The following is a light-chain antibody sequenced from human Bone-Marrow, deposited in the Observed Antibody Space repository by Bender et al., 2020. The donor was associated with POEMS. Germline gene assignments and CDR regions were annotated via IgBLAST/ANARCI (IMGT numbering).Light chain of an antibody. CDR1: SSDVGGYNY. J-gene: IGLJ1*01. V-gene: IGLV2-14*03. Sequence: QSALTQPASVSGSPGQSITISCTGTSSDVGGYNYVSWFQQYPGKAPKVVIYYVNNRPSGVSNRFSGSKSDNTASLTISGLQAEDEADYYCGSYTSSSPYVFGTGTKVTVL. CDR3: GSYTSSSPYV. CDR2: YVN.